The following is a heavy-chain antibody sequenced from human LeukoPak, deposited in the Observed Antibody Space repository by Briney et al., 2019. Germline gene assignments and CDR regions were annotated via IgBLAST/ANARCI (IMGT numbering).Heavy chain of an antibody. Sequence: PGGSLRLSCAASGFTFKNYAMNWVRQSPGQGLEWVSTISGDAVTSWYADSVKGRFTVSRDNSKNIVSLQMNNLRAEDTAIYYCAKGSGSIAVDNLCVYWGPGTLVTVSS. D-gene: IGHD6-19*01. V-gene: IGHV3-23*01. J-gene: IGHJ4*02. CDR1: GFTFKNYA. CDR3: AKGSGSIAVDNLCVY. CDR2: ISGDAVTS.